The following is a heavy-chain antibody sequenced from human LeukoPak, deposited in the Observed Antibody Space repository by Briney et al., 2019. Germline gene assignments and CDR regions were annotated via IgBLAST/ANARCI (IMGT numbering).Heavy chain of an antibody. V-gene: IGHV3-66*01. CDR1: GFTVSSNY. Sequence: GSLRLSCAASGFTVSSNYMSWVRQAPGKGLEWVSVIYSGGSTYYADSVKGRFTLSRDSSKNTLFLQMNSLRAEDTAVYYCAREPQGDSSGYDAFDVWAKGHWSPSLQ. J-gene: IGHJ3*01. CDR3: AREPQGDSSGYDAFDV. D-gene: IGHD3-22*01. CDR2: IYSGGST.